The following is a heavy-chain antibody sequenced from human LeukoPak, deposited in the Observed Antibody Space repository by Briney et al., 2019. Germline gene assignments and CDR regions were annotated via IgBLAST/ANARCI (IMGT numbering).Heavy chain of an antibody. V-gene: IGHV4-39*07. D-gene: IGHD2-2*01. CDR3: ARVRVVVVPAATFRYFDY. Sequence: PSETLSLTCTVSGGSISSSSYYWGWIRQPPGKGLEWIGSIYYSGSTYYNPSLKSRVTISVDTSKNQFSLKLSSVTAADTAVYYCARVRVVVVPAATFRYFDYWGQGTLVTVSS. J-gene: IGHJ4*02. CDR1: GGSISSSSYY. CDR2: IYYSGST.